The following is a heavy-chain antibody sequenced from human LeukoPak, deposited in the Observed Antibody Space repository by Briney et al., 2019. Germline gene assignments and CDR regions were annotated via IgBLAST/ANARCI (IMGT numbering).Heavy chain of an antibody. Sequence: SVKVSCKASGGTCSSYAISWVRQAPGQGLEWMGRIIPILGIANYAQKFQGRVTITADKSTSTAYMELSSLRSEDTAVYYCATGGDLYCSGGSCYHDAFDIWGQGTMVTVSS. J-gene: IGHJ3*02. CDR1: GGTCSSYA. CDR2: IIPILGIA. V-gene: IGHV1-69*04. CDR3: ATGGDLYCSGGSCYHDAFDI. D-gene: IGHD2-15*01.